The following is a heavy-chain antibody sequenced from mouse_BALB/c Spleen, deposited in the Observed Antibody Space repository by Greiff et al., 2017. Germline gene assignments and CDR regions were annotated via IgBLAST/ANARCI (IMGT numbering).Heavy chain of an antibody. J-gene: IGHJ3*01. V-gene: IGHV2-9*02. D-gene: IGHD1-1*01. CDR2: IWAGGST. Sequence: VKLQESGPGLVAPSQSLSITCTVSGFSLTSYGVHWVRQPPGKGLEWLGVIWAGGSTNYNSALMSRLSISKDNSKSQVFLKMNSLQTDDTAMYYCARGFITTAPLAYWGQGTLVTVSA. CDR1: GFSLTSYG. CDR3: ARGFITTAPLAY.